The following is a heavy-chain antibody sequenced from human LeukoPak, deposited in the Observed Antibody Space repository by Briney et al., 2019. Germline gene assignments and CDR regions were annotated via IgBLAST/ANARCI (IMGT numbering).Heavy chain of an antibody. J-gene: IGHJ4*02. Sequence: PSETLSLTCTVSGGSFSSYYWSWIRQPPGKGLVWIGYIYYSGSTNYNPSLKSRVTMSIDTSKNQFSLKVTSVTAADTAVYYCARGDYDSSGYFDYWGQGTPVTVS. D-gene: IGHD3-22*01. V-gene: IGHV4-59*01. CDR3: ARGDYDSSGYFDY. CDR1: GGSFSSYY. CDR2: IYYSGST.